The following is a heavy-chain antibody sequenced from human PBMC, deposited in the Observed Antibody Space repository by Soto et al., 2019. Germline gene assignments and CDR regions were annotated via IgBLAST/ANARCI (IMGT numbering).Heavy chain of an antibody. D-gene: IGHD4-17*01. V-gene: IGHV4-31*03. J-gene: IGHJ3*02. Sequence: QVQLQESGPGLVKPSQNLSLTCTVSGGSISSGGYYWSWIRQHPGKGLEWIGYIYYSGSTYYNPSLKSRVTISVDTSKNQFSLKLSSVTAADTAVYYCATDYGGYVDAFDIWGQGTMVTVSS. CDR1: GGSISSGGYY. CDR3: ATDYGGYVDAFDI. CDR2: IYYSGST.